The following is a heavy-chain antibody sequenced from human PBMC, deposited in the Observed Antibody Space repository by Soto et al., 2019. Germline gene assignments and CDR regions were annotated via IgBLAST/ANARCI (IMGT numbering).Heavy chain of an antibody. Sequence: QVQLVQSGAEVKKPGASVTVSCKVSGYTFTSYGISWVRQAPGQGLEWMGWISTSNGNTNYAQKLQGRVTMTTDTSTSTAYMELRSLRSDDTAGYYCARDVGNGYGYGYGYWGQGTLVTVSS. CDR2: ISTSNGNT. D-gene: IGHD5-18*01. V-gene: IGHV1-18*01. CDR3: ARDVGNGYGYGYGY. J-gene: IGHJ4*02. CDR1: GYTFTSYG.